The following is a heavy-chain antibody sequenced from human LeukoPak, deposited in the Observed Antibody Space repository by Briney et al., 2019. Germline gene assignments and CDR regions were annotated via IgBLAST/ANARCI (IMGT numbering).Heavy chain of an antibody. D-gene: IGHD3-9*01. Sequence: SETLSLTCTVSGGSISSNSHYWGWIRQPPGKGLEWIGSIYSSGTTYYNPSLKSRVTISVDTSKNQVSLKLSSVTAADTAVYYCARSSPDYDILTGYLLIGCFDPWGQGTLVTVSS. CDR2: IYSSGTT. CDR3: ARSSPDYDILTGYLLIGCFDP. CDR1: GGSISSNSHY. V-gene: IGHV4-39*01. J-gene: IGHJ5*02.